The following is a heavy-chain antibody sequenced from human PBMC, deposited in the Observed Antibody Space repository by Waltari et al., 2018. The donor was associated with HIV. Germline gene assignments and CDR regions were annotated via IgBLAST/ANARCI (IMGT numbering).Heavy chain of an antibody. V-gene: IGHV3-30*01. J-gene: IGHJ5*02. CDR2: ISYDGSNK. CDR3: ARDTGYCSFGSCSYNWLDP. D-gene: IGHD2-15*01. CDR1: GFTFSSYA. Sequence: QVHLVESGGGVVQPGRSLRLSCAASGFTFSSYAIHWVRQAPGKGLGGVALISYDGSNKYYADSVKGRFTISRDNSKNTLYLQMNSLRAEDTSVYYCARDTGYCSFGSCSYNWLDPWGQGTLVSVSS.